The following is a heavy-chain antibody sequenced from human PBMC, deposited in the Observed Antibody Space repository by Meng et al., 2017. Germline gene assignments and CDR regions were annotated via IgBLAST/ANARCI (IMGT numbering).Heavy chain of an antibody. CDR1: GFTFSSYA. V-gene: IGHV3-64*01. Sequence: GGSLRLSCAASGFTFSSYAMHWVRQAPGKGLEYVSAISSNGGSTYYANSVKGRFTISRDNSKNTLYLQMGSLRAEDMAVYYCARYACSGGSCYADYWGQGTLVTGSS. D-gene: IGHD2-15*01. J-gene: IGHJ4*02. CDR2: ISSNGGST. CDR3: ARYACSGGSCYADY.